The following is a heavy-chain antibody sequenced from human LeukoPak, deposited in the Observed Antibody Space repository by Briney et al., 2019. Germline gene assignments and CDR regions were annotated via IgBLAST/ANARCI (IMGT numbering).Heavy chain of an antibody. V-gene: IGHV4-38-2*02. CDR2: FYLRRTT. CDR3: ARVRGWEESDY. J-gene: IGHJ4*02. Sequence: IGIFYLRRTTYSPPSLTSRVTISVSTSNNQFSLKLSSVTAADTAVYYCARVRGWEESDYWGQGTLVTVSS. D-gene: IGHD6-19*01.